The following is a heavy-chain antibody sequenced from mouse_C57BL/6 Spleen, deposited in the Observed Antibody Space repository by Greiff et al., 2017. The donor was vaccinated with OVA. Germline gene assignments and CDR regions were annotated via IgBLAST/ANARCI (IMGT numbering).Heavy chain of an antibody. D-gene: IGHD2-4*01. CDR2: IYPGSGNT. V-gene: IGHV1-84*01. CDR1: GYTFTDYY. J-gene: IGHJ2*01. Sequence: VHLVESGPELVKPGASVKISCKASGYTFTDYYINWVKQRPGQGLEWIGWIYPGSGNTKYNEKFKGKATLTVDTSSSTAYMQLSSLTSEDSAVYFCARAPYDYDGPFFDYWGQGTTLTVSS. CDR3: ARAPYDYDGPFFDY.